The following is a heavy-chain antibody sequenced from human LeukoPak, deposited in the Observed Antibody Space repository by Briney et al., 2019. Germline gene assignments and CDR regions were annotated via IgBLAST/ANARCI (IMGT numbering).Heavy chain of an antibody. V-gene: IGHV3-33*01. J-gene: IGHJ4*02. CDR2: IWYDGSNK. Sequence: GRSLRLSCAASGFTFSSYGMHWVRQAPRKGLEWVAVIWYDGSNKYYADSVKGRFTISRDNSKNTLYLQMNSLRAEDTAVYYCASSLPQGFDYWGQGTLVTVSS. CDR3: ASSLPQGFDY. CDR1: GFTFSSYG.